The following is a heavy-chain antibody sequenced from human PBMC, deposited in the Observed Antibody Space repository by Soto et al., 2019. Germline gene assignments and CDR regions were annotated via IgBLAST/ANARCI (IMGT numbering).Heavy chain of an antibody. CDR1: GASISNDKW. CDR2: VHQSGRT. J-gene: IGHJ4*02. V-gene: IGHV4-4*02. D-gene: IGHD6-13*01. CDR3: AFSLGSAALDY. Sequence: QVQLQESGPGLVKPSGTLSLTCGVSGASISNDKWWSWVRQAPGKGLEWIGEVHQSGRTSYNPSLKSRVTMSVDTSKNQFSLNMDSLIAADTAVYYCAFSLGSAALDYWGRGTLVTVSS.